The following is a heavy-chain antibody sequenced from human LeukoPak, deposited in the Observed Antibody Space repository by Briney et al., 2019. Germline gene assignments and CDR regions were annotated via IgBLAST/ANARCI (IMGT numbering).Heavy chain of an antibody. V-gene: IGHV3-30*04. D-gene: IGHD2-15*01. CDR1: GFTFDIYA. CDR3: ARDQVELCSSGSCYVIDN. J-gene: IGHJ4*02. Sequence: GGSLRLSCAASGFTFDIYAMHWVRQAPGKGLEWVAVISYDGSNKYYADSEKGRFTISRDNSRSTLHLQMSSLRVADTAVYYCARDQVELCSSGSCYVIDNWGPGTLVAVSS. CDR2: ISYDGSNK.